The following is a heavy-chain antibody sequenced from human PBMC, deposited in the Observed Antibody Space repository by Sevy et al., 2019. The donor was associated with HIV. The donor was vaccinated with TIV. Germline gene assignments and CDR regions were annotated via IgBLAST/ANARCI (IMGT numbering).Heavy chain of an antibody. D-gene: IGHD4-17*01. CDR2: INSDSGVT. V-gene: IGHV1-2*02. Sequence: ASLKVSCKASGYIFTDYYIHWVRQAPGQGLEWMAWINSDSGVTNYAQRFQGEVTVTRDTSLSTAYLELIRLRSNDTAIYYCARLTTKPTSDLYGMDVWGQGTTVTVSS. J-gene: IGHJ6*02. CDR1: GYIFTDYY. CDR3: ARLTTKPTSDLYGMDV.